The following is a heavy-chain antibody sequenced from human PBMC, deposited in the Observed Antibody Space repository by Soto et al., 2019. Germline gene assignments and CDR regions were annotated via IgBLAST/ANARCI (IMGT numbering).Heavy chain of an antibody. CDR2: IIPIFGTA. CDR3: ASEGYCSSTSCYADYYGMDV. V-gene: IGHV1-69*06. Sequence: GASVKVSCKASGGTFSSYAISWVRQAPGQGLEWMGGIIPIFGTANHAQKFQGRVTITADKSTSTAYMELSSLRSEDTAVYYCASEGYCSSTSCYADYYGMDVWGQGTTVTVSS. D-gene: IGHD2-2*01. CDR1: GGTFSSYA. J-gene: IGHJ6*02.